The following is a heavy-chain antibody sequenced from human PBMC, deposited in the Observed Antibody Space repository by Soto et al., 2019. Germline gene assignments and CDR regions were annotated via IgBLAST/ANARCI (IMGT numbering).Heavy chain of an antibody. D-gene: IGHD5-18*01. J-gene: IGHJ4*02. CDR2: TIPISGTT. Sequence: QVQLVQSGAEVKKPGSSVKVSFKASRDTLSTHGISWVRQAPGQGLEWMGGTIPISGTTDYAEKFEGRVTITADESTTTSYMELSSLRPAEKAVYYCAAGDSSDTGDHWGQGTLVTVSS. CDR3: AAGDSSDTGDH. CDR1: RDTLSTHG. V-gene: IGHV1-69*01.